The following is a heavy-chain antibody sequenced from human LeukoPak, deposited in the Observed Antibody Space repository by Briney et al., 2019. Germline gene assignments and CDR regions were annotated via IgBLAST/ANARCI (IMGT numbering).Heavy chain of an antibody. CDR2: IYTSGST. CDR3: ARGTSIFGPNWFDP. Sequence: SETLSLTCTVSGGSISSYYSSWIRQPAGKGLEWIGRIYTSGSTNYNPSLKSRVTMSVDTSKNQFSLKLSSVTAADTAVYYCARGTSIFGPNWFDPWGQGTLVTVSS. V-gene: IGHV4-4*07. D-gene: IGHD3-3*01. J-gene: IGHJ5*02. CDR1: GGSISSYY.